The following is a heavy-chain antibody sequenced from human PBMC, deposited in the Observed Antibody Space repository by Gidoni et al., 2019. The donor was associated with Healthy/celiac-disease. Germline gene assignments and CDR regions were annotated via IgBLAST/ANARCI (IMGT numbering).Heavy chain of an antibody. Sequence: VQLVESGGGLVKPGGALRLSGAASGFTFSSYSMNWVRQAPGKGVEWVSSISSSSSYRYYADSVKGRFTISRDNAKNSLYLQMNSLRAEDTAVYYCARDGDVGAFDIWGQGTMVTVSS. CDR1: GFTFSSYS. CDR2: ISSSSSYR. V-gene: IGHV3-21*01. D-gene: IGHD3-3*01. J-gene: IGHJ3*02. CDR3: ARDGDVGAFDI.